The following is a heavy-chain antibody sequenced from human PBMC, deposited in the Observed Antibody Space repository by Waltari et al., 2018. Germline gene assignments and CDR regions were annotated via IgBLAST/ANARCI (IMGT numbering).Heavy chain of an antibody. CDR2: IYHSGST. CDR3: ARRAAIAATGPTYYMDV. Sequence: QVQLQESGPGLVKPSETLSLTCAVSGYSISSGYYWGWIRQPPGKGLEWIGSIYHSGSTYDNPSLKRRVTISVDTSKNQFSLKLSSVTAADTAVYYCARRAAIAATGPTYYMDVWGKGTTVTVSS. J-gene: IGHJ6*03. V-gene: IGHV4-38-2*01. CDR1: GYSISSGYY. D-gene: IGHD6-13*01.